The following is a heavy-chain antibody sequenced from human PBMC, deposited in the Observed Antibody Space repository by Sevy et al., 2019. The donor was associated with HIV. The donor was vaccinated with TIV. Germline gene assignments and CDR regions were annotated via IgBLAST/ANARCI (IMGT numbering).Heavy chain of an antibody. D-gene: IGHD6-6*01. Sequence: GGSLRLSCAASGFTFSDYAIHWVRQAPGKGVEWLAVISYHGRNQFYADSVRGRFTISRDDSKNTVYLQMNSLRPDDTAVYYCARKQFVLPFDYWGQGTLVTVSS. V-gene: IGHV3-30*04. J-gene: IGHJ4*02. CDR2: ISYHGRNQ. CDR3: ARKQFVLPFDY. CDR1: GFTFSDYA.